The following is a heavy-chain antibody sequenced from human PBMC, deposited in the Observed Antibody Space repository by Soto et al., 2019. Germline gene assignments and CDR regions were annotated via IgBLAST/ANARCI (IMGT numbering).Heavy chain of an antibody. CDR1: GGSISSGCYY. Sequence: QVQLQESGPGLVKPSQTLSLTCSVSGGSISSGCYYWSWIRQHPGKGLEWIGYSSYNGTTYHNPSLKNRVTISVDISNNYFTLTRSSVTAARTAVYYCARAGGYTYGGGGDYWGQRILVSVSS. V-gene: IGHV4-31*03. D-gene: IGHD5-18*01. CDR3: ARAGGYTYGGGGDY. CDR2: SSYNGTT. J-gene: IGHJ4*02.